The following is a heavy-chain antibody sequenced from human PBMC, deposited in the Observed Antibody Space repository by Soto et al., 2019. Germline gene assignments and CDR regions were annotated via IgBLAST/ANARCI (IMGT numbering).Heavy chain of an antibody. J-gene: IGHJ4*02. CDR2: VYSGGNT. D-gene: IGHD2-21*01. Sequence: ETLSLTYSVSGGSIGTFYWSWIRQPPGKKLEWIGFVYSGGNTNYTNYTPSLKSRVTISVDKSKNQFSLKMKSVTAADTAVVVGGCRNDRDIVAAWGPG. CDR3: GCRNDRDIVAA. V-gene: IGHV4-59*01. CDR1: GGSIGTFY.